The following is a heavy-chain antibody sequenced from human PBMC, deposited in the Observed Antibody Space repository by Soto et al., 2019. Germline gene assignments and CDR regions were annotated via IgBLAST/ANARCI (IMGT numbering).Heavy chain of an antibody. CDR1: GFTFSSYA. CDR2: ISGSGGST. J-gene: IGHJ4*02. CDR3: AKDPPAGQPWLVPAPDY. Sequence: GGSLRLSCAASGFTFSSYAMSWVRQAPGKGLEWVSAISGSGGSTYYADSVKGRFTISRDNSKNTLYLQMNSLRAEDTAVYYCAKDPPAGQPWLVPAPDYWGQGTLVTVSS. D-gene: IGHD6-19*01. V-gene: IGHV3-23*01.